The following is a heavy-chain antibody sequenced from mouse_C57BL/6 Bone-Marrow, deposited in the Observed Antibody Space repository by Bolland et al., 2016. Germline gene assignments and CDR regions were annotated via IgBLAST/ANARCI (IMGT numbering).Heavy chain of an antibody. CDR3: ARHLITTDAWFAY. V-gene: IGHV5-2*01. Sequence: YPDTMERRFIISRDNTKNTLYLQMSSLRSEDTALYYCARHLITTDAWFAYWGQGTLV. J-gene: IGHJ3*01. D-gene: IGHD2-4*01.